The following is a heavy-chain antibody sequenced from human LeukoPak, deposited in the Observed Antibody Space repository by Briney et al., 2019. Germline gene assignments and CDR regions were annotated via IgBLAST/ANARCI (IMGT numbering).Heavy chain of an antibody. CDR2: NYSGGST. Sequence: GGSLRLSCAASGFTVSSNYMSWVRQAPGKGLECFLVNYSGGSTYYADSVKGRFTISRHNSKNTLYLQMNSPRAEDTAVYYCARSGQKLDSSGYYLYYFDYWGQGTLVTVSS. V-gene: IGHV3-53*04. CDR1: GFTVSSNY. D-gene: IGHD3-22*01. CDR3: ARSGQKLDSSGYYLYYFDY. J-gene: IGHJ4*02.